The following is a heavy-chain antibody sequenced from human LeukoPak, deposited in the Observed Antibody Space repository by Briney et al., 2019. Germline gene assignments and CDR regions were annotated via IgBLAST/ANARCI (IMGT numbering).Heavy chain of an antibody. D-gene: IGHD1-26*01. CDR3: ASLNGYSGSYRDAFDI. J-gene: IGHJ3*02. CDR2: ISSSSSYV. CDR1: GFTFSSYS. Sequence: GGSLRLSCAASGFTFSSYSMNWVRQAPGKGLEWVPSISSSSSYVYYADSVKGRFTISRDNAKNSLYLQMNSLRAEDTAMYYCASLNGYSGSYRDAFDIWGQGTMVTVSS. V-gene: IGHV3-21*01.